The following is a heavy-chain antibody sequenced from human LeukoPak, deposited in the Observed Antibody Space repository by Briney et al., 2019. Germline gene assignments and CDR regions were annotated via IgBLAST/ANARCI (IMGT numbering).Heavy chain of an antibody. CDR2: ISSSSSYI. J-gene: IGHJ4*02. V-gene: IGHV3-21*01. D-gene: IGHD1-26*01. Sequence: GGSLRLSCAASGFTFSSYSMNWVRQAPGKGLEWVSSISSSSSYIYYADSVKGRFTISRDNAKNSLYLQMNSLRAEDTAVYYCARDSHSGSYYRLDYWGQGTLVTVSS. CDR3: ARDSHSGSYYRLDY. CDR1: GFTFSSYS.